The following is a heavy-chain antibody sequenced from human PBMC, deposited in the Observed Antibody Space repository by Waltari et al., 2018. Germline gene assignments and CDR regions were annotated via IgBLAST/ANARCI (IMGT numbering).Heavy chain of an antibody. CDR2: IYYSGST. Sequence: QLQLQESGPGLVKPSETLSLTCTVSGGSISSSSYYWGWIRQPPGKGLEWIGSIYYSGSTSYNPSLRRRVTISVDTSKNQFSLKLSSVTAADTAVYYCARGVDMGYWGQGTLVTVSS. CDR1: GGSISSSSYY. J-gene: IGHJ4*02. CDR3: ARGVDMGY. D-gene: IGHD2-15*01. V-gene: IGHV4-39*07.